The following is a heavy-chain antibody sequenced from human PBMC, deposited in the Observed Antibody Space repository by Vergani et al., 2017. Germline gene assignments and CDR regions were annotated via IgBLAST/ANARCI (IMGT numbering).Heavy chain of an antibody. CDR3: ARAGTFTVTTLGYYYYGMDV. D-gene: IGHD4-11*01. Sequence: EVQLVESGGGLVQPGGSLRLSCAASGFTFSSYSMNWVRQAPGKGLEWVSSISSGSSYIYYADSVKGRFTISRDNAKNSLYLQMNSLRAEDTAVYYCARAGTFTVTTLGYYYYGMDVWGQGTTVTVSS. V-gene: IGHV3-21*01. CDR1: GFTFSSYS. J-gene: IGHJ6*02. CDR2: ISSGSSYI.